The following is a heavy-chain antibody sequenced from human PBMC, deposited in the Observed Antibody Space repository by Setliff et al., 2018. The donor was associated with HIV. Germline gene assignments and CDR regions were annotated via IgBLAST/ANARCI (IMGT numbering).Heavy chain of an antibody. CDR3: ALTGHRLLRGYMDV. V-gene: IGHV4-4*07. D-gene: IGHD2-15*01. CDR2: LYVSGDT. J-gene: IGHJ6*03. CDR1: DDPISSYY. Sequence: SETLSLTCYVTDDPISSYYWSWVRQPAGKGLEWIGRLYVSGDTNYNPSLKSRVTMSLDTSKKHFSLNLKSVTAADTAVYYCALTGHRLLRGYMDVWGKGTPVTVSS.